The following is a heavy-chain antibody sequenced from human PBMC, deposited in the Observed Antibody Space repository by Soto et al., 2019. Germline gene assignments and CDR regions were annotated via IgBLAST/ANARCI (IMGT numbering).Heavy chain of an antibody. CDR3: TRRGGYSYYFDY. D-gene: IGHD5-18*01. CDR1: GFTFSSYS. V-gene: IGHV3-21*01. J-gene: IGHJ4*02. CDR2: ISSSTGYI. Sequence: EVQLVESGGGLVKPGGSLRLSGAASGFTFSSYSMNWVRQAPGKGLEWVSSISSSTGYIYYADSVKGRFTISRDNAKKLLYLQMNSLRAEDTAVYYCTRRGGYSYYFDYWGQGTLVTVSS.